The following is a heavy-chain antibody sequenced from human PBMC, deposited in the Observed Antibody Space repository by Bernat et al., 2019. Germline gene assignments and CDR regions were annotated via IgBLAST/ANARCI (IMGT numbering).Heavy chain of an antibody. CDR2: ISYDGSNK. Sequence: QVQLVESGGGVVQPGRSLRLSCAASGFTFSSYGMHWVRQAPGKGLEWVAVISYDGSNKYYADSVKGRFTISRDNSKNTLYLQMTGLRVEDTAFYYCVRDGFGTYWSLDSWGQGTLVTVSS. J-gene: IGHJ4*02. CDR1: GFTFSSYG. D-gene: IGHD1-26*01. CDR3: VRDGFGTYWSLDS. V-gene: IGHV3-30*03.